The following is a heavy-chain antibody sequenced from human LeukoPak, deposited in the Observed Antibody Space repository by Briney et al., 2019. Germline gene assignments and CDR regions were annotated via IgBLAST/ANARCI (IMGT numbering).Heavy chain of an antibody. CDR2: ISYDGTKK. Sequence: GGSLRLSCATSGFTFSKYGMHWVRQAPGKGLEWVATISYDGTKKKYADSVKGRFTISRDNSKNTLSLQMNSLRAEDTAVFYCAKDGYFYDSSGHTGWFDPWGQGTLVTVSS. CDR1: GFTFSKYG. D-gene: IGHD3-22*01. J-gene: IGHJ5*02. V-gene: IGHV3-30*18. CDR3: AKDGYFYDSSGHTGWFDP.